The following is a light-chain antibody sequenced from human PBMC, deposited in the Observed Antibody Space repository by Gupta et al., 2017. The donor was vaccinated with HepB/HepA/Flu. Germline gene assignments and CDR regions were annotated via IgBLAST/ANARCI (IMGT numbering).Light chain of an antibody. J-gene: IGKJ3*01. Sequence: DIVMTPSPLSLPVTPGEPASLSCRSSQSLRHSNGYTYLDWYLQKPGQSPQLLIYLAYNRASGVSVRFGGSGSGTDFTLKITRVEAEDVGVYYCVQSLQTPTFGPGTKVDI. CDR1: QSLRHSNGYTY. CDR3: VQSLQTPT. V-gene: IGKV2-28*01. CDR2: LAY.